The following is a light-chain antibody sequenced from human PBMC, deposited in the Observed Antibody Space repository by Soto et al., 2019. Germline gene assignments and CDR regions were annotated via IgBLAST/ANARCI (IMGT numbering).Light chain of an antibody. V-gene: IGKV3-20*01. J-gene: IGKJ1*01. CDR2: GAS. CDR3: QQYGTSLRGT. CDR1: QNIKSNY. Sequence: IVLTQSPVTLSVSPGEGATLSCRASQNIKSNYLAWYRQNPGQAPRLLIYGASNRAAGVPDRFSGSGSGTDFTLTITRLEPEDFAVYYCQQYGTSLRGTFGQGTKVDI.